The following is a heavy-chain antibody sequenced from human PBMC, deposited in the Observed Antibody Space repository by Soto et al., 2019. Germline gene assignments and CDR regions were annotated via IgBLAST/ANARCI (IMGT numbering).Heavy chain of an antibody. Sequence: SETLSLTCTVSGGSVSSGSYYWSWIRQPPGKGLEWIGYIYYSGSTNYNPSLKSRVTISVDTSKNQFSLKLSSVTAADTAVYYCARRGLSSGYDNGWFDPWGQGTLVTVSS. CDR3: ARRGLSSGYDNGWFDP. J-gene: IGHJ5*02. CDR2: IYYSGST. CDR1: GGSVSSGSYY. D-gene: IGHD5-12*01. V-gene: IGHV4-61*01.